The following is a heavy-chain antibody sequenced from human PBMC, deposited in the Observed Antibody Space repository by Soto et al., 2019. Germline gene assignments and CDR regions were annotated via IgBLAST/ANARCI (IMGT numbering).Heavy chain of an antibody. CDR2: ISGSGGST. V-gene: IGHV3-23*01. CDR1: GFTFSSYA. D-gene: IGHD2-15*01. Sequence: HPGGSLRLSCAASGFTFSSYAMSWVRQAPGKGLEWVSAISGSGGSTYYADSVKGRFTISRDNSKNTLYLQMNSLRAEDTAVYYCAKGVVAAYYLVYYFDYWGQGTLVTVSS. J-gene: IGHJ4*02. CDR3: AKGVVAAYYLVYYFDY.